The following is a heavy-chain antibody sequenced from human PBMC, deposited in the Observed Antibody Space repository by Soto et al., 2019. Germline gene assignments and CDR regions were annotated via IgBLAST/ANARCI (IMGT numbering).Heavy chain of an antibody. V-gene: IGHV4-4*02. D-gene: IGHD7-27*01. CDR1: GGSISSSNW. CDR3: ARADLGWGNWFAP. Sequence: SETLSLTCAVSGGSISSSNWWSWVRQPPGKGLEWIGEIYHSVSTNYNPSLKSRVTISVDKSKNQFSLKLSSVTAADTAVYYCARADLGWGNWFAPWGQGTLVTVYS. J-gene: IGHJ5*02. CDR2: IYHSVST.